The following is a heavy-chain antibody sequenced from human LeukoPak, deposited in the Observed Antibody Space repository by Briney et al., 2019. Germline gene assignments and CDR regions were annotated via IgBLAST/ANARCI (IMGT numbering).Heavy chain of an antibody. CDR3: ARVDTAMVGYFQH. V-gene: IGHV3-74*01. CDR2: INSDGSST. D-gene: IGHD5-18*01. Sequence: GGSLRLSCAASGFAFSSYWMHWVRQAPGKGLVWVSRINSDGSSTSYADSVKGRFTISRDNAENTLYLQMNSLRAEDTAVYYCARVDTAMVGYFQHWGQGTLVTVSS. J-gene: IGHJ1*01. CDR1: GFAFSSYW.